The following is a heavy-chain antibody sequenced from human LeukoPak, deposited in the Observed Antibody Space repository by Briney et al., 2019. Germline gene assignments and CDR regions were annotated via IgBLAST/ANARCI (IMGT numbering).Heavy chain of an antibody. J-gene: IGHJ4*02. Sequence: GASVKVSCKASGFTFTSSSIRWIRQARGQRLEWIGWIVGDSTDTYYAQRFQERVTIARDMSTSTAYLELSSLRSEDTAVYYCAADPDTTMAFDCWGQGTLVTVSS. CDR2: IVGDSTDT. V-gene: IGHV1-58*02. D-gene: IGHD5-18*01. CDR3: AADPDTTMAFDC. CDR1: GFTFTSSS.